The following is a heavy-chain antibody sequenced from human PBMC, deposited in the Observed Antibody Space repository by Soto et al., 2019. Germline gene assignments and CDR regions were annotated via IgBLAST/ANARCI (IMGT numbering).Heavy chain of an antibody. CDR3: ATSPGYSSGPGGYFDY. Sequence: PGGSLRLSCAASGFTFSSYGMHWVRQAPGKGLEWVAVIWYDGSNKYYSDSVKGRFTISRDNSKNTLYLQMNSLRAEDTAAYYCATSPGYSSGPGGYFDYWGQGTLVTVSS. D-gene: IGHD6-19*01. V-gene: IGHV3-33*01. CDR1: GFTFSSYG. CDR2: IWYDGSNK. J-gene: IGHJ4*02.